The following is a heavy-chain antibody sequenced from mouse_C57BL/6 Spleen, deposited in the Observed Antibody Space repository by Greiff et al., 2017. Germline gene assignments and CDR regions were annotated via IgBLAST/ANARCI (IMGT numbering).Heavy chain of an antibody. CDR3: ARDNWLYYFDY. Sequence: EVQLVESGGGLVKPGGSLKLSCAASGFTFSSYAMSWVRQTPEKRLEWVATISDGGSYTYYPDNVKGRFTISRDNAKNNLYLQMSHLKSEDTAMYYCARDNWLYYFDYWGQGTTLTVSS. J-gene: IGHJ2*01. CDR2: ISDGGSYT. V-gene: IGHV5-4*01. D-gene: IGHD4-1*01. CDR1: GFTFSSYA.